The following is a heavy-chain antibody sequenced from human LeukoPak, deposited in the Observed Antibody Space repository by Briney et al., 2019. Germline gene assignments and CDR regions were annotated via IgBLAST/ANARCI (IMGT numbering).Heavy chain of an antibody. Sequence: GGSLRLSCAASGFTFSSYGMHWVRQAPGKGLEWVAVISYDGSGKYYADSVKGRFTISRDNSKNTLSLQMNSLRAEDTAVYYCAKDQKTVAYFDYWGQGTLVTVSS. V-gene: IGHV3-30*18. CDR2: ISYDGSGK. D-gene: IGHD6-19*01. CDR1: GFTFSSYG. CDR3: AKDQKTVAYFDY. J-gene: IGHJ4*02.